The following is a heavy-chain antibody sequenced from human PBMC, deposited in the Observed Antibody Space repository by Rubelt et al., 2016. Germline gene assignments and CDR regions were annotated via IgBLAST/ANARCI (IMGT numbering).Heavy chain of an antibody. CDR1: GYTFTSYD. CDR2: MNPNSGNT. CDR3: ARGYCSGGSCYDFDY. V-gene: IGHV1-8*01. D-gene: IGHD2-15*01. Sequence: QVQLVQSGAEVKKPGASVKVSCKASGYTFTSYDINWVRQATGQGLEWLGWMNPNSGNTGYAQKFQGRGTMTRDTTAGTAYMGMGSLGSGDTAVYDCARGYCSGGSCYDFDYWGQGTLVTVSS. J-gene: IGHJ4*02.